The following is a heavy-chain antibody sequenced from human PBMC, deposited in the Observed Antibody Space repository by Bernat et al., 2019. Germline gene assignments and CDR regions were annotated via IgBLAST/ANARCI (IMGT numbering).Heavy chain of an antibody. Sequence: QVQLQESGPGLVKPSQTLSLTCTVSCGPISSGGYYWSWIRQHPGKGLEWIGYIHYSGSTYYNPSLKSRVTISVDTSKNQLSLKLNSVTAADTAVYYCARTRFCGGDCYLFDYWGQGTLVTVSS. CDR2: IHYSGST. CDR1: CGPISSGGYY. J-gene: IGHJ4*02. CDR3: ARTRFCGGDCYLFDY. V-gene: IGHV4-31*03. D-gene: IGHD2-21*02.